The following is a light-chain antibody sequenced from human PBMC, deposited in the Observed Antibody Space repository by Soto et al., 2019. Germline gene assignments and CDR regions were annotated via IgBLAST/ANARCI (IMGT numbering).Light chain of an antibody. CDR3: QQYDDWPWT. CDR1: QSLSSS. CDR2: GAS. Sequence: VLTQSPGTLSLSPGERATLSCRASQSLSSSYLAWYQQKPGQPPRLLISGASTRAADFPARFSGSGSGTEFILTISSLQSEDFAFYYCQQYDDWPWTFGQGTKVDI. J-gene: IGKJ1*01. V-gene: IGKV3-15*01.